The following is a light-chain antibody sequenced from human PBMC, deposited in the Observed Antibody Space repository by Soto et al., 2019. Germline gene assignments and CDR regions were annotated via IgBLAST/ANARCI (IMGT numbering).Light chain of an antibody. J-gene: IGKJ3*01. V-gene: IGKV3-20*01. CDR2: GAP. CDR1: QSVSSEY. CDR3: QHYGNSPPSVT. Sequence: EIVLTQSPDTLSLSPGYRATLSCRASQSVSSEYLVWYQQKPGQAPRLLIYGAPSRATGIPVRFSGSGSGTDFTLTISRLEPEDFAVYYCQHYGNSPPSVTFGPGTKVDIK.